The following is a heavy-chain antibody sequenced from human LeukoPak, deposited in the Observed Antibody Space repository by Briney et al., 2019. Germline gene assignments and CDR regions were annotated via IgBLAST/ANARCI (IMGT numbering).Heavy chain of an antibody. CDR2: INHSGST. CDR3: ARGATTVTTDGVVQGYWYFDL. D-gene: IGHD4-17*01. Sequence: SETLSLTCAVYGGSFSGYYWSWIRQPPGEGLEWIGEINHSGSTNYNPSLKSRVTISVDTSKNQFSLKLSSVTAADTAVYYCARGATTVTTDGVVQGYWYFDLWGRGTLVTVSS. CDR1: GGSFSGYY. J-gene: IGHJ2*01. V-gene: IGHV4-34*01.